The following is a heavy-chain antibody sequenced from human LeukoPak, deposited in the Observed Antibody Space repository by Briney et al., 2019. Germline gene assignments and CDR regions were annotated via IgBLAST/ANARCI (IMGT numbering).Heavy chain of an antibody. V-gene: IGHV4-4*07. Sequence: SETLSLTCTVSGDSISSNYWSWIRQPAGKGLEWIGRIYTSGRTDYNPSLKSRVTMSVDTSENQVSLKLSSVTAADTAVYYCARALRLERRWDLFDPWGQGTLVTVSS. CDR1: GDSISSNY. CDR2: IYTSGRT. J-gene: IGHJ5*02. CDR3: ARALRLERRWDLFDP. D-gene: IGHD1-1*01.